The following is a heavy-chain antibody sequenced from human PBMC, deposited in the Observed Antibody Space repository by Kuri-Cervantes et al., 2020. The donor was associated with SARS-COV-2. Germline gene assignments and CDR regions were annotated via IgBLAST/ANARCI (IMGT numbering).Heavy chain of an antibody. CDR3: ARGPLYSSSWYDWFDL. CDR2: INSDGSST. CDR1: GFTFSSYW. Sequence: GGSLRLSCAASGFTFSSYWMHWVRQAPGKGLVWVSRINSDGSSTSYADSVKGRFTISRDNAKNTLYLQMNSLRAEDTAVYYCARGPLYSSSWYDWFDLWGRGTLVTVSS. J-gene: IGHJ5*02. D-gene: IGHD6-13*01. V-gene: IGHV3-74*01.